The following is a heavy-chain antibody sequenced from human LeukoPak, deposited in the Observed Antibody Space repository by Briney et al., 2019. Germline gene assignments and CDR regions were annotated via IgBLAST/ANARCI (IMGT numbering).Heavy chain of an antibody. CDR1: GFTFSSYW. J-gene: IGHJ4*02. CDR3: ARDLSPQLKPPGDY. D-gene: IGHD1-1*01. CDR2: INSDGSST. Sequence: GGTLRLSCAVSGFTFSSYWMHWVSLAPGKGVVWVSRINSDGSSTSYADSVKGRFTISRDNAKNTLYLQINSLRAEYTAVYYCARDLSPQLKPPGDYWGQGTLVTVSS. V-gene: IGHV3-74*01.